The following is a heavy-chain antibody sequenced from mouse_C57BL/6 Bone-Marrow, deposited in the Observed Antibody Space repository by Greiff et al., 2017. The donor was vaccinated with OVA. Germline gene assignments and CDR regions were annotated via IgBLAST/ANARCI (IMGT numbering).Heavy chain of an antibody. V-gene: IGHV1-82*01. Sequence: VQLQQSGPELVKPGASVKISCKASGYAFSSSWMNWVKQRPGKGLEWIGRIYPGDGDTNYNGKFKGKATLTADKSSSTAYMQLSSLTSEDSAVYFCALLRGFAYWGQGTLVTVSA. CDR2: IYPGDGDT. D-gene: IGHD1-1*01. J-gene: IGHJ3*01. CDR1: GYAFSSSW. CDR3: ALLRGFAY.